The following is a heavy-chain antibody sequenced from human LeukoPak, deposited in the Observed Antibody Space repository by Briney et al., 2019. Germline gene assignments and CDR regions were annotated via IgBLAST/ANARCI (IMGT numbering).Heavy chain of an antibody. Sequence: SETLSLTCTVSGGSISSYYWSWIRQPPGKGLEWIGYIYYSGSTNYNPSLKSRVTISVDTSKNQFSLKLSSVTAADTAVYYCARGEWEHGYFDLWGRGTLVTVSS. CDR3: ARGEWEHGYFDL. V-gene: IGHV4-59*01. CDR1: GGSISSYY. J-gene: IGHJ2*01. D-gene: IGHD1-26*01. CDR2: IYYSGST.